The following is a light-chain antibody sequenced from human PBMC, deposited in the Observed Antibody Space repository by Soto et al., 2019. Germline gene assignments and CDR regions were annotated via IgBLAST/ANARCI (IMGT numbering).Light chain of an antibody. Sequence: QPVLTQPASVSGSPGQSITISCTGTSSDIGGYTYVSWYQQHPGKAPKLMIYDVSNRPSGVSDRFSGSKSGNTASLTISGLQAEDEADYYCSSYTGSSTLDVFGTGTKLTVL. J-gene: IGLJ1*01. V-gene: IGLV2-14*03. CDR1: SSDIGGYTY. CDR3: SSYTGSSTLDV. CDR2: DVS.